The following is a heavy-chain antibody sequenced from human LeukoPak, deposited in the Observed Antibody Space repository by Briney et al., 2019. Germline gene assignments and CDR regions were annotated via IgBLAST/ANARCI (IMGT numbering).Heavy chain of an antibody. CDR1: GFTFSTYW. D-gene: IGHD1-14*01. V-gene: IGHV3-7*01. CDR3: ARRREQVSFISRRKDQSFDY. Sequence: HSGGSLRLSCVASGFTFSTYWMSWVRQAPGKGLEWVANIKQDGSEKYYVDSVKGRFTISRDNAKNSLYLQMNSLRAEDTAVYYCARRREQVSFISRRKDQSFDYWGQGTLVTVSS. J-gene: IGHJ4*02. CDR2: IKQDGSEK.